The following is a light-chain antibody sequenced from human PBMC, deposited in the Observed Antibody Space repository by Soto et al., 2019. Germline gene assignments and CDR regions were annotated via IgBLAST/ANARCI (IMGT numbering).Light chain of an antibody. Sequence: EIVLTQSPATLSLSPGERATLSCRTSQSVTTNFAWYQQKPGQAPRLLIYDAYNRATGIPARFSGSGSGTDFTLTISSLEPEDFAVYYCQQRSTWPPVTFGQGTRLEIK. CDR1: QSVTTN. CDR2: DAY. V-gene: IGKV3-11*01. J-gene: IGKJ5*01. CDR3: QQRSTWPPVT.